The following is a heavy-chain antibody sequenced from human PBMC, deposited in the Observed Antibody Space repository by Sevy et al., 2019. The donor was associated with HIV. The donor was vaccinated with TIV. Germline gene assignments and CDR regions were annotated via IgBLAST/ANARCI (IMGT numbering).Heavy chain of an antibody. V-gene: IGHV3-7*01. Sequence: GGSLRLSCTASGFTFTYYWMSWVRQAPGKGLEWVANINQDGSKKHFVDSVKGRFTISGDNAEKSLYLQMNSLRVEDTAVYYCARGGYCSSTSCYLLDPWGQGTLVTVSS. CDR1: GFTFTYYW. D-gene: IGHD2-2*01. CDR2: INQDGSKK. J-gene: IGHJ5*02. CDR3: ARGGYCSSTSCYLLDP.